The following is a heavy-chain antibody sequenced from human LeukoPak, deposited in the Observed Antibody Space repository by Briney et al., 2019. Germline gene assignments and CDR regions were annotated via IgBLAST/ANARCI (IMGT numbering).Heavy chain of an antibody. CDR1: GFTFSSYG. V-gene: IGHV3-30*18. CDR2: ISYDGSNK. J-gene: IGHJ5*02. CDR3: AKDRASGTP. Sequence: GGSLRLSCAASGFTFSSYGMHWVRQAPGKGLEWVAVISYDGSNKYYADSVKGRFTISRDNSKNTLYLQLNSLRAEDTAVYYCAKDRASGTPWGQGTLVTVSS. D-gene: IGHD3-10*01.